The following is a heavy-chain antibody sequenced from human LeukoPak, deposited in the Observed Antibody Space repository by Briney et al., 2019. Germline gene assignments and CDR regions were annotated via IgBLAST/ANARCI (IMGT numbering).Heavy chain of an antibody. CDR3: ARGRYIVVVPGSIGGPFDY. D-gene: IGHD2-2*01. CDR1: GYTFTSYA. Sequence: SVKVSCKASGYTFTSYAISWVQQAPGQGLEWMGGIIPIFGTANYAQKFQGRVTITADESTSTAYMELSSLRSEDTAVYYCARGRYIVVVPGSIGGPFDYWGQGTLVTVSS. CDR2: IIPIFGTA. V-gene: IGHV1-69*13. J-gene: IGHJ4*02.